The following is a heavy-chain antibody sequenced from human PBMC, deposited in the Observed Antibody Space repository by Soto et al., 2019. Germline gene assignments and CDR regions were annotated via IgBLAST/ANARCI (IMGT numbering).Heavy chain of an antibody. Sequence: EVQLVASGGGLVKPGGSLRLSCAASGFSFSSYSMNWVRPAPGKGLEWFSSISSSASHINYADSVKGRFTISRDNAKKSLYLQMNSLRAEDTAVYYCARGYTGYCSGGTCYWFDPWGQGTLVTVSS. CDR3: ARGYTGYCSGGTCYWFDP. J-gene: IGHJ5*02. D-gene: IGHD2-15*01. CDR1: GFSFSSYS. CDR2: ISSSASHI. V-gene: IGHV3-21*01.